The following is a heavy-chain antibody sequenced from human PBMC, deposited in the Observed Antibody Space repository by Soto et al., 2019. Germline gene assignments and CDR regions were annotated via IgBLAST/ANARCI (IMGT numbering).Heavy chain of an antibody. D-gene: IGHD6-13*01. V-gene: IGHV3-23*01. J-gene: IGHJ4*02. CDR2: ISGSGDTT. CDR1: GFTFGSNA. CDR3: ARGAVSIAAAGPYYFDY. Sequence: GGSLRLSCAASGFTFGSNAMSWVRQAPGKGLEWVSVISGSGDTTNYAQKLQGRVTMTTDTSTSTAYMELRSLRSDDTAVYYCARGAVSIAAAGPYYFDYWGQGTLVTVSS.